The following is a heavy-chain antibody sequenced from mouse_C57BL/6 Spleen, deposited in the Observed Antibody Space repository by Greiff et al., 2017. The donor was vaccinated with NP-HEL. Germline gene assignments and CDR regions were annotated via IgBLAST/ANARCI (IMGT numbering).Heavy chain of an antibody. J-gene: IGHJ4*01. CDR1: GYTFTEYT. Sequence: QVQLKESGAELVKPGASVKLSCKASGYTFTEYTIHWVKQRSGQGLEWIGWFYPGSGSIKYNEKFKDKATLTADKSSSTVYMELSRLTSEDSAVYFCERHEEGDGYYVGYYAMDYWGQGTSVTVSS. CDR2: FYPGSGSI. CDR3: ERHEEGDGYYVGYYAMDY. D-gene: IGHD2-3*01. V-gene: IGHV1-62-2*01.